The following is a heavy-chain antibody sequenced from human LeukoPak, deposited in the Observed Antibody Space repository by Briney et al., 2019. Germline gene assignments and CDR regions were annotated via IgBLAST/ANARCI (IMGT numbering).Heavy chain of an antibody. CDR3: AKGGPQFFDY. V-gene: IGHV3-23*01. J-gene: IGHJ4*02. CDR2: ISGSGGST. CDR1: GFTFSSYA. D-gene: IGHD5-24*01. Sequence: GGSLRLSCAASGFTFSSYAMSWVRQAPGKGLEWVSAISGSGGSTYSTDSVKGRFTISRDNSKSTLYLQMNSLRVEDTAIYYCAKGGPQFFDYWGQGTLVTVST.